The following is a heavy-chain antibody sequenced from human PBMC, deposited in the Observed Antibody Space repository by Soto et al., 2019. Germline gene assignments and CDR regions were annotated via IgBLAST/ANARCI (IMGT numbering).Heavy chain of an antibody. CDR2: INAGNGNT. V-gene: IGHV1-3*01. D-gene: IGHD2-2*01. CDR3: ARERVSCSSTSCQHVWFDP. CDR1: GYTFTSYA. J-gene: IGHJ5*02. Sequence: ASVKVSFKASGYTFTSYAMHWVRQAPGQRLEWMGWINAGNGNTKYSQKFQGRVTITRDTSASTAYMELSSLRSEDTAVYYCARERVSCSSTSCQHVWFDPWGQGTLVTVSS.